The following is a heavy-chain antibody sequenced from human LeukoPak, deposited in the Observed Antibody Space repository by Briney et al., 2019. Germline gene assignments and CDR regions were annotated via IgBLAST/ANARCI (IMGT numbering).Heavy chain of an antibody. CDR2: IYYSGTT. CDR3: ARGEVGAWFDP. J-gene: IGHJ5*02. Sequence: PSETLSLTCTVSGGSISTGGYYWSWIRQHPGKGLEWIGYIYYSGTTYYNPSLKSRVTISVDTSQNQFSLKLSSVTAADTAVYYCARGEVGAWFDPWGQGTLATVSS. CDR1: GGSISTGGYY. V-gene: IGHV4-31*03. D-gene: IGHD1-26*01.